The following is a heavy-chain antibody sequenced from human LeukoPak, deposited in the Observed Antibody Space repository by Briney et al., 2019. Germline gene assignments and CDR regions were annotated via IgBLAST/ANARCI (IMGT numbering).Heavy chain of an antibody. V-gene: IGHV3-21*01. CDR3: ARGVYCSSTSCYYYYFDY. J-gene: IGHJ4*02. Sequence: GGSLRLSCAASGFTFSSYSMNWVRQAPGKGLEWVSSISSSSSYIYYADSVKGRFTISRDNAKNSLYLQMNSLRAEDTAVYYCARGVYCSSTSCYYYYFDYWGQGTLVTVSS. CDR1: GFTFSSYS. CDR2: ISSSSSYI. D-gene: IGHD2-2*01.